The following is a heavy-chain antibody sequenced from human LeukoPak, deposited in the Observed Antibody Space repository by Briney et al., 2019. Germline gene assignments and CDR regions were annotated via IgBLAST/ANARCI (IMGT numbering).Heavy chain of an antibody. Sequence: SETLSLTCTVSGGSISSYLWSWTRQPPGKGLEWIGYIYYSGTTNYNPSLKSRVTMSIDTSRNQFSLKVKSVTAADTAVYFCARHYSDRRGWFDPWGQGTLVTVSS. J-gene: IGHJ5*02. CDR1: GGSISSYL. V-gene: IGHV4-59*08. CDR3: ARHYSDRRGWFDP. D-gene: IGHD6-13*01. CDR2: IYYSGTT.